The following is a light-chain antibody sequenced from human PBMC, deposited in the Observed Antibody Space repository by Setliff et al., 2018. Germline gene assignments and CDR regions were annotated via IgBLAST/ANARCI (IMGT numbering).Light chain of an antibody. V-gene: IGLV2-14*03. CDR1: SSDVGRYMY. CDR2: DVS. J-gene: IGLJ1*01. CDR3: CSYTSSGSRV. Sequence: QSVLTQPASVSGSPGQSITISCTGSSSDVGRYMYVSWYQQHPGKAPKLVIYDVSNRPSGVSDRFSGSKSGITASLTISGLQAEDEADYYCCSYTSSGSRVFGTGTKSPS.